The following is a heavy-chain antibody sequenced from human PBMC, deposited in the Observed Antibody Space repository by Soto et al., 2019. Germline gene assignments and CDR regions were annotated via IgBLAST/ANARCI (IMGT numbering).Heavy chain of an antibody. D-gene: IGHD6-13*01. Sequence: QVQLQESGPGLVKPSETLSLTCTVSGGSISSYYWSWIRQPPGKGLEWIGYIYYSGSTNYNPSLRSQVTISVDTSKNQFALKLSSVTAADTAVYYCARSADSSSWYWNWFDPWGQGTLVTVSS. CDR2: IYYSGST. J-gene: IGHJ5*02. V-gene: IGHV4-59*01. CDR1: GGSISSYY. CDR3: ARSADSSSWYWNWFDP.